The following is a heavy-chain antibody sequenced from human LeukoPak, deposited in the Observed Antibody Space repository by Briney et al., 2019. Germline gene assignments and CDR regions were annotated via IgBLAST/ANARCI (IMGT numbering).Heavy chain of an antibody. CDR3: ARSSRESGSYCDF. V-gene: IGHV4-59*08. J-gene: IGHJ4*02. Sequence: SETLSLTCTVSGGSISNYHWSWIRQPPGKGLEWIGYIYYSGNTNYNPSLKSRLTISLDTSKNQVSLRLSSVTAADTAVYYCARSSRESGSYCDFWGQGTLVTVSS. CDR1: GGSISNYH. D-gene: IGHD1-26*01. CDR2: IYYSGNT.